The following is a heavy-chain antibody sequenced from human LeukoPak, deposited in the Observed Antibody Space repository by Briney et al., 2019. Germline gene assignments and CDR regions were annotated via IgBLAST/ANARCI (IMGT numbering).Heavy chain of an antibody. CDR1: GGTFSSYA. Sequence: SVKVSCKASGGTFSSYAISWVRQAPGQGLEWMGRIIPIFGTANYAQKFQGRVTITTDESTSTAYMELSSLRSEDTAVYCCARGYYDSSGYQYYFDYWGQGTLVTVSS. D-gene: IGHD3-22*01. CDR3: ARGYYDSSGYQYYFDY. CDR2: IIPIFGTA. J-gene: IGHJ4*02. V-gene: IGHV1-69*05.